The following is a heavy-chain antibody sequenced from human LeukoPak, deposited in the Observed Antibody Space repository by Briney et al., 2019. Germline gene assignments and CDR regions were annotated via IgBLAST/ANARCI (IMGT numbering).Heavy chain of an antibody. CDR1: GFTFSSYD. CDR3: AKRDSSGSYYFDY. Sequence: GGSLRLSCAASGFTFSSYDMSWVRQAPGKGLEWVSTINSYGAYTYYADSVRGRFTISRDNSKNTLYLQMNSLRAEDTAVFYCAKRDSSGSYYFDYWGQGTLVTVSS. J-gene: IGHJ4*02. V-gene: IGHV3-23*01. D-gene: IGHD3-22*01. CDR2: INSYGAYT.